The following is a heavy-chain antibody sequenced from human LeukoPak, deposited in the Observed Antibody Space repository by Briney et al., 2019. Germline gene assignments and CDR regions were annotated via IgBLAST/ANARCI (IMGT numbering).Heavy chain of an antibody. Sequence: GGSLRLSCAASGLTFSSYAMNWVRQAPGKGLEWVSGISGSGGSTYYADSVKGRFTISRDNSKKRLYLQMNSLRAEDTASYYCAKDRLWIGELLFSMDVWGKGTTVTVSS. D-gene: IGHD3-10*01. CDR3: AKDRLWIGELLFSMDV. CDR2: ISGSGGST. V-gene: IGHV3-23*01. CDR1: GLTFSSYA. J-gene: IGHJ6*03.